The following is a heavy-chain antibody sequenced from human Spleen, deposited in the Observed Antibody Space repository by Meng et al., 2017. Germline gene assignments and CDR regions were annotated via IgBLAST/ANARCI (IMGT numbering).Heavy chain of an antibody. D-gene: IGHD4-11*01. CDR3: ARGPTTMAHDFDY. J-gene: IGHJ4*02. CDR1: GGSFSDYY. CDR2: INHSGST. Sequence: QVQLQQWGAGLLKPSEILSLTCVVSGGSFSDYYWSWIRHPPGKGLEWIGEINHSGSTNYNPSLESRATISVDTSQNNLSLKLSSVTAADSAVYYCARGPTTMAHDFDYWGQGTLVTVSS. V-gene: IGHV4-34*01.